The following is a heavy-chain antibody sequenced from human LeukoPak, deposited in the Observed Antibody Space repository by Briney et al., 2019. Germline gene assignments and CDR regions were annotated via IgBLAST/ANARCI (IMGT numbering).Heavy chain of an antibody. CDR3: ARDRGYSSLYYYMDV. CDR2: IYHSGST. D-gene: IGHD6-13*01. J-gene: IGHJ6*03. V-gene: IGHV4-39*07. Sequence: SETLSLTCTVSGGSISSSSYYWGSIRQPPGKGLEWIGYIYHSGSTYYNPSFKSRVTISVDRSKTQFSLKLSSVTAADTAVYYCARDRGYSSLYYYMDVWGKGTTVTVS. CDR1: GGSISSSSYY.